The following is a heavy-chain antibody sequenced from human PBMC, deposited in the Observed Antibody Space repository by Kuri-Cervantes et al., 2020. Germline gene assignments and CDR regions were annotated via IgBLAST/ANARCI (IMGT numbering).Heavy chain of an antibody. D-gene: IGHD1-26*01. J-gene: IGHJ4*02. CDR1: GGSFSGYY. CDR2: INHSGST. Sequence: ESLKISCAVYGGSFSGYYWSWIRQPPGKGLEWIGEINHSGSTNYNPSLKSRVTISVDTSKNQFSLKLSSVTAADTAVYYCARLGSFDYWGQGTLVTVSS. CDR3: ARLGSFDY. V-gene: IGHV4-34*01.